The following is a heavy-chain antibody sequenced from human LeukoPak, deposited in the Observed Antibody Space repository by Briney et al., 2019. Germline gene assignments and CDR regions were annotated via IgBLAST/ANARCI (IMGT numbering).Heavy chain of an antibody. Sequence: PSETLSLTCAVYGGSFSGYYWSWIRQPPGKGLEWIGYIYYSGSTNYNPSLKSRVTISVDTSKNQFSLKLSSVTAADTAVYYCARDSSNWYFDLWGRGTLVTVSS. CDR2: IYYSGST. J-gene: IGHJ2*01. D-gene: IGHD6-6*01. CDR1: GGSFSGYY. CDR3: ARDSSNWYFDL. V-gene: IGHV4-59*01.